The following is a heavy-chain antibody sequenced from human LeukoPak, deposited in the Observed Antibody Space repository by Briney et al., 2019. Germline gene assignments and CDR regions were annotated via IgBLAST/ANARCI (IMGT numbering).Heavy chain of an antibody. CDR3: ARVYTNSWYRGSLNFDY. J-gene: IGHJ4*02. CDR1: GGSISSYY. CDR2: IYTSGST. Sequence: SETLSLTCTVSGGSISSYYWSWVRQPAGKGLDWIGRIYTSGSTNYNPSLKSRVTMSVDTSKNQFSLKLSTVTAADTAVYYCARVYTNSWYRGSLNFDYWGQGTRVTVSS. D-gene: IGHD6-13*01. V-gene: IGHV4-4*07.